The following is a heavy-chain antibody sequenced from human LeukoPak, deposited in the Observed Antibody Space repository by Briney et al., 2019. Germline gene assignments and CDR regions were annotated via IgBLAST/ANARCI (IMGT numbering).Heavy chain of an antibody. D-gene: IGHD3-3*01. J-gene: IGHJ4*02. CDR2: ISSSGSTI. CDR1: GFTFSDYY. CDR3: ATAPHGKFTFWSGYSDPLDY. V-gene: IGHV3-11*04. Sequence: GGSLRLSCAASGFTFSDYYMSWIRQAPGKGLEWVSYISSSGSTIYYADSVKGRFTISRDNAKNSLYLQMNSLRAEDTAVYYCATAPHGKFTFWSGYSDPLDYWGQGTLVSVSS.